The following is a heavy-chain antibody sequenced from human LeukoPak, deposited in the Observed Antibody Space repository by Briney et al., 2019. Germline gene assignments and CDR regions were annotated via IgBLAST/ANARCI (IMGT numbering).Heavy chain of an antibody. CDR2: IYSGGST. J-gene: IGHJ4*02. D-gene: IGHD3-22*01. V-gene: IGHV3-53*01. Sequence: GGSLRLSCAASGFTVSSNYMSWVRQAPGKGLEWVSVIYSGGSTYYADSVKGRFTISRHNSKNTLYLQMNSLRTEDTAVYYCARGGSYFDISGYYFYWGQGTLVTVSS. CDR1: GFTVSSNY. CDR3: ARGGSYFDISGYYFY.